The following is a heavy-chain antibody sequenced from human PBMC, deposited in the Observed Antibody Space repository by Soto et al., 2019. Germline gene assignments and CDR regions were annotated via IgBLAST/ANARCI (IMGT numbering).Heavy chain of an antibody. CDR1: AGTLRSYS. Sequence: QVQLVQSGAEVKKPGSSVKVSCQASAGTLRSYSFSWVRQAPGQGLEWMGEISPMFDTANYAQDFQGRVSIIADEAKSTIYMQLSTLRPEDTAVYHCGRRRQWVGPEKYYGMNVWGQGTTVTVSS. D-gene: IGHD6-19*01. J-gene: IGHJ6*02. CDR3: GRRRQWVGPEKYYGMNV. V-gene: IGHV1-69*01. CDR2: ISPMFDTA.